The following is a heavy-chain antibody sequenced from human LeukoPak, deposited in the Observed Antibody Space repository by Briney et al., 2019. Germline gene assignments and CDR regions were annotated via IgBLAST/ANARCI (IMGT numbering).Heavy chain of an antibody. V-gene: IGHV5-51*01. CDR3: RVVVPAAMDFDY. Sequence: GESLKISCRGSGYSFTSYWIGWVRQMPGKGLEWMGIIYPGDSDTRYSPSFQGQVTISADKSVSTAYLQWSSLKASDTAMYYCRVVVPAAMDFDYWGQGTLVTVSS. J-gene: IGHJ4*02. D-gene: IGHD2-2*01. CDR2: IYPGDSDT. CDR1: GYSFTSYW.